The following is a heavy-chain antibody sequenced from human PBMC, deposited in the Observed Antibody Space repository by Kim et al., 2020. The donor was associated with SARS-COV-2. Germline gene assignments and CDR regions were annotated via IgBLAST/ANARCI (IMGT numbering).Heavy chain of an antibody. J-gene: IGHJ4*02. D-gene: IGHD1-1*01. CDR3: ASRNWNDEGVDY. Sequence: RYSPSFQGQVTISADKSISTAYLQWSSLKASDTAMYYCASRNWNDEGVDYWGQGTLVTVSS. V-gene: IGHV5-51*01.